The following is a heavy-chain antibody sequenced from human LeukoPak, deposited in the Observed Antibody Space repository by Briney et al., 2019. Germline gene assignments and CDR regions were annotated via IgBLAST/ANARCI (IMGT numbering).Heavy chain of an antibody. J-gene: IGHJ4*02. V-gene: IGHV1-8*01. Sequence: ASVKVSCKASGYTFTSYDIDWVRQATGQGLEWMGWMNPDSGNTGYAQKFQGRVTMTRNTSISTAYMELSSLRSEDTAVYYCARGAVKARSGFDYWGQGTLVTVSS. CDR1: GYTFTSYD. CDR3: ARGAVKARSGFDY. CDR2: MNPDSGNT. D-gene: IGHD6-19*01.